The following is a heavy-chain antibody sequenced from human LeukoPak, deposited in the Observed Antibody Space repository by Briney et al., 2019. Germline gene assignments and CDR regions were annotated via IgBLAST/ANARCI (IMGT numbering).Heavy chain of an antibody. V-gene: IGHV3-20*04. CDR1: GFTFDDYG. CDR3: AKAYCSGGSCYFSDY. CDR2: INWNGGST. J-gene: IGHJ4*02. Sequence: GGSLRLSCAASGFTFDDYGMSWVRQAPGKGLEWVSGINWNGGSTGYADSVKGRFTISRDNSKNSLYLQMNSLRAEDTALYYCAKAYCSGGSCYFSDYWGQGTLVTVSS. D-gene: IGHD2-15*01.